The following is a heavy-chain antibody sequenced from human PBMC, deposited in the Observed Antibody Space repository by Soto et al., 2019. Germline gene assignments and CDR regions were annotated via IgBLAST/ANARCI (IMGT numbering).Heavy chain of an antibody. CDR3: ARLRKRGYYGMDV. CDR2: IYPGDSDT. J-gene: IGHJ6*02. CDR1: GYSFTSYW. D-gene: IGHD3-16*01. V-gene: IGHV5-51*01. Sequence: HGESLKISCKGSGYSFTSYWIGWVRQMPGKGLEWMGIIYPGDSDTRYSLSFQGQVTISADKSISTAYLQWSSLKASDTAMYYCARLRKRGYYGMDVWGQGTTVTVSS.